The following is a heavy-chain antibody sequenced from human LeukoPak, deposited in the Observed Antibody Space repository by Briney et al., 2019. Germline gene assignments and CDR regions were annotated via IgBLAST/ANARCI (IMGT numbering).Heavy chain of an antibody. CDR2: INWNGGST. Sequence: GGSLRLSCAASGFTFDDYGMSWVRQAPGKGLEWVSGINWNGGSTGYADSVKGRFTISRDNAKNSLYLQMNSLRAEDTALYYCAKGSGSYYLDYWGQGTLVTVSS. V-gene: IGHV3-20*04. CDR3: AKGSGSYYLDY. J-gene: IGHJ4*02. D-gene: IGHD1-26*01. CDR1: GFTFDDYG.